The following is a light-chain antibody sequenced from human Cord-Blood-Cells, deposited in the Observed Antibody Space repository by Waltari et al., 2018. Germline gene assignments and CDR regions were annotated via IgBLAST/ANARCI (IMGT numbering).Light chain of an antibody. CDR3: QQYGSSPPNT. J-gene: IGKJ2*01. CDR1: QSVSSSY. CDR2: GAS. Sequence: SLSPGERATLSCRASQSVSSSYLAWYQQKPGQAPRLLIYGASSRATGIPDRFSGSGSGTDFTLTISRLEPEDFAVYYCQQYGSSPPNTFGQGTKLEIK. V-gene: IGKV3-20*01.